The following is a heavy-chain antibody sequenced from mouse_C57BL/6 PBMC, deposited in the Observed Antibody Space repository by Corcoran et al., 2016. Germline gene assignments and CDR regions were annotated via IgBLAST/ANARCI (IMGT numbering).Heavy chain of an antibody. CDR2: IYPGSGNT. CDR3: ASHYGNWYFDV. Sequence: QVQLQQSGPELVKPGASVKISCKASGYSFTSYYIHWVKQRPGQGIEWIGWIYPGSGNTKYNEKFKGKATLTADTSSSTAYMQLSSLTSEDSAVYYCASHYGNWYFDVWGTGTTVTVSS. V-gene: IGHV1-66*01. J-gene: IGHJ1*03. D-gene: IGHD1-1*01. CDR1: GYSFTSYY.